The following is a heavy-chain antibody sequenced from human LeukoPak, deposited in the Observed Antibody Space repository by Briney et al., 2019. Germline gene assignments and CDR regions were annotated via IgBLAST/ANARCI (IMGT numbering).Heavy chain of an antibody. Sequence: AVKVSCKATGCTFSSYAISWVRQPPGQGLEWMGGIIPIFGRANYAQKFQGRVTITADESTSTAYMELRSLRSEDTGVYYCARAAASGYSIQSHAFDIWGQGTMVTVSS. V-gene: IGHV1-69*01. CDR1: GCTFSSYA. CDR2: IIPIFGRA. J-gene: IGHJ3*02. D-gene: IGHD6-13*01. CDR3: ARAAASGYSIQSHAFDI.